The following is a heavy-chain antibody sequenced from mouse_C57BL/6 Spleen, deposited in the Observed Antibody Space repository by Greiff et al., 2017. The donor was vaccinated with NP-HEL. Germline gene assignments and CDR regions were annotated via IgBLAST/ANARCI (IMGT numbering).Heavy chain of an antibody. CDR3: ARLYSNPWYFDY. CDR1: GYTFTSYW. V-gene: IGHV1-64*01. Sequence: QVQLQQPGAELVKPGASVKLSCKASGYTFTSYWMHWVKQRPGQGLEWIGMIHPNSGSTNYNEKFKSKATLTVDKSSSTAYMQLSSLTSEDSAVYYCARLYSNPWYFDYWGQGTTLTVSS. CDR2: IHPNSGST. J-gene: IGHJ2*01. D-gene: IGHD2-5*01.